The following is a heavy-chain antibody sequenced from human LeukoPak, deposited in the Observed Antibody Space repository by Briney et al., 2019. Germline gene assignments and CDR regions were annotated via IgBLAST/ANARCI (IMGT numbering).Heavy chain of an antibody. CDR1: GYSFTNYW. Sequence: GESLKISCQGSGYSFTNYWIGWVRQMPGKGLEWMGIIYPADSDTRYSPSFQGQVTISADRSISTAYLLWSSLKASDTAMYYCASSRSCTGGACFFDQRGQGTLVTVSS. CDR2: IYPADSDT. D-gene: IGHD2-8*02. CDR3: ASSRSCTGGACFFDQ. J-gene: IGHJ5*02. V-gene: IGHV5-51*01.